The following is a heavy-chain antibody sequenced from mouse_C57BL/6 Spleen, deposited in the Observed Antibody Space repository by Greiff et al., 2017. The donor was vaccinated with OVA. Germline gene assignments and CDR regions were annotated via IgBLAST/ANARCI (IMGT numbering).Heavy chain of an antibody. CDR1: GFTFSDYG. J-gene: IGHJ4*01. D-gene: IGHD1-1*01. CDR3: ARKVFITTVVYYYAMDY. CDR2: ISSGSSTI. V-gene: IGHV5-17*01. Sequence: EVQRVESGGGLVKPGGSLKLSCAASGFTFSDYGMHWVRQAPEKGLEWVAYISSGSSTIYYADTVKGRFTISRDNAKNTLFLQMTSLRSEDTAMYYCARKVFITTVVYYYAMDYWGQGTSVTVSS.